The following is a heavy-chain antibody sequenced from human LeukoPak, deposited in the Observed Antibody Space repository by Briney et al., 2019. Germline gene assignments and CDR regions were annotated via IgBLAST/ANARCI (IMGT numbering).Heavy chain of an antibody. V-gene: IGHV1-2*06. D-gene: IGHD2-21*02. CDR3: ASEKLYCGGDCYPTPFDY. Sequence: ASVKVSCKASGYTFTGYHMHWVRQAPGQGLEWMGRINPNSGGTNYAQQFQGRVTITRDTSINTAYMELSRLRSDDTAVYYCASEKLYCGGDCYPTPFDYWGQGTLVTVSS. CDR2: INPNSGGT. CDR1: GYTFTGYH. J-gene: IGHJ4*02.